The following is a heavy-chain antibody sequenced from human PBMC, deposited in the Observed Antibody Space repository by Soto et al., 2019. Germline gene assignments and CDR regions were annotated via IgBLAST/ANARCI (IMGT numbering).Heavy chain of an antibody. J-gene: IGHJ5*02. CDR1: GGSISSGDYY. CDR3: ARGGLLWFGEFSSLNWFDP. CDR2: IYYSGST. Sequence: SETLSLTCTVSGGSISSGDYYWSWIRQPPGKGLEWIGYIYYSGSTYYNPSLKSRVTISVDTSKNQFSLKLSSVTAADTAVYYCARGGLLWFGEFSSLNWFDPWGQGTLVTV. V-gene: IGHV4-30-4*01. D-gene: IGHD3-10*01.